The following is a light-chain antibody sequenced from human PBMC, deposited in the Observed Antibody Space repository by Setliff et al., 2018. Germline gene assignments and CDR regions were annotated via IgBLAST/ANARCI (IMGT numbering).Light chain of an antibody. J-gene: IGLJ1*01. CDR3: CSYVRGSAYV. V-gene: IGLV2-14*03. Sequence: QSALTQPPSASGSPGQSVTISCTGTSSDVGGYNYVSWYKQHPGEAPQLMIYAVTKRPSGASNRFSGSKSGKAASLTISGLQAEDEADYYCCSYVRGSAYVFGTGTKVTVL. CDR2: AVT. CDR1: SSDVGGYNY.